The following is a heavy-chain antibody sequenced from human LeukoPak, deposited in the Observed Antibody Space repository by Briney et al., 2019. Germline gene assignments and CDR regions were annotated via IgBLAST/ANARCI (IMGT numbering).Heavy chain of an antibody. D-gene: IGHD5-12*01. CDR3: ARGAGDIVATRNDY. Sequence: SETLSLTCAVYGGSFSGYYWSWIRQPPGKGLEWIGEINHSGSTNYNPSLKSRVTISVDTSKNQFSLKLSSVTAADTAVYYCARGAGDIVATRNDYWGQGTLVTVSS. CDR2: INHSGST. J-gene: IGHJ4*02. V-gene: IGHV4-34*01. CDR1: GGSFSGYY.